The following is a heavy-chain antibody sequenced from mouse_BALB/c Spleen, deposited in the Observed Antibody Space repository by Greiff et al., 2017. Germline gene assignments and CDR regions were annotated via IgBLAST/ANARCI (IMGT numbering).Heavy chain of an antibody. Sequence: QVQLKESGPGLVAPSQSLSNTCTVSGFSLTSYGVHWVRQPPGKGLEWLGVIWAGGSTNYNSALMSRLSISKDNSKSQVFLKMNSLQTDDTAMYYCARDGYDYEGYWGQGTSVTVSS. J-gene: IGHJ4*01. CDR2: IWAGGST. V-gene: IGHV2-9*02. D-gene: IGHD2-4*01. CDR3: ARDGYDYEGY. CDR1: GFSLTSYG.